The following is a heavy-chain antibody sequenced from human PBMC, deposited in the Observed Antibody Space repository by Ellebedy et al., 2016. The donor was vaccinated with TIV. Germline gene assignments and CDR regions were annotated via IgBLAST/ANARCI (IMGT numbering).Heavy chain of an antibody. D-gene: IGHD4-17*01. J-gene: IGHJ5*01. CDR2: IYQDGSDQ. CDR3: ARRGSYGDYAVQVNSWFDS. CDR1: GFSFRSYW. Sequence: PGGSLRLSCAASGFSFRSYWMSWVRQAPGKGLEWVANIYQDGSDQYYVDSVKGRFTISRDNAKTSLFLQMKSLRVEDTAVYYCARRGSYGDYAVQVNSWFDSWGRGTLVTVSS. V-gene: IGHV3-7*01.